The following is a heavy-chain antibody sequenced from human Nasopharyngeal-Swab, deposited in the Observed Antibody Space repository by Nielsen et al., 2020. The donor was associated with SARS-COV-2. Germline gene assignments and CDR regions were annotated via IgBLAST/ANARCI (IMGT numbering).Heavy chain of an antibody. CDR2: IDWDEDK. V-gene: IGHV2-70*01. J-gene: IGHJ4*02. CDR1: GFSLNTSGMC. D-gene: IGHD6-19*01. CDR3: ARNTPRGSGFDF. Sequence: SGPTLVKPTQTLTLPFTFSGFSLNTSGMCLTWIRQPPGKALEWLALIDWDEDKYYSTSLKTRLTISKDTSKNQVVLTMTNMDQADTATYYCARNTPRGSGFDFWGQGILVTVSS.